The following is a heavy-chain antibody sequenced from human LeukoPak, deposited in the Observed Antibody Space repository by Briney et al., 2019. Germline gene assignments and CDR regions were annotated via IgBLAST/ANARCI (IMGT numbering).Heavy chain of an antibody. V-gene: IGHV4-59*01. CDR3: ARNTRYCSGGSCYHSYYFDY. J-gene: IGHJ4*02. Sequence: SETLSLTCTVSGGSISSYYWSWIRQPPGKGLEWIGYIYYSGSTNYNPSLKSRVTISVDTSKNQFSLKLSSVTAADTAVYYCARNTRYCSGGSCYHSYYFDYWGQGTLVTVSS. D-gene: IGHD2-15*01. CDR2: IYYSGST. CDR1: GGSISSYY.